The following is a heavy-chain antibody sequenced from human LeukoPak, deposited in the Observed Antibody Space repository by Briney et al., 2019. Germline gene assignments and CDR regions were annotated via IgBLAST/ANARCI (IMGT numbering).Heavy chain of an antibody. D-gene: IGHD3-9*01. CDR3: AREGAKIAFDI. Sequence: GSSVKVSCKASGGTFSSYTISWVRQAPGQGLEWMGRIIPILGIANYAQKFQGRVTITADKSTSTAYMELSSLRSEDTAVYYCAREGAKIAFDIWGQGTLVTVSS. CDR2: IIPILGIA. V-gene: IGHV1-69*04. J-gene: IGHJ4*02. CDR1: GGTFSSYT.